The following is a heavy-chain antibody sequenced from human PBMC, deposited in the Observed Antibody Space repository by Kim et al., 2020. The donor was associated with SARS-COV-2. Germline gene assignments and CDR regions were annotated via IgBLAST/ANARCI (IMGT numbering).Heavy chain of an antibody. D-gene: IGHD6-19*01. CDR2: I. CDR3: ARGVSVAAGVSD. J-gene: IGHJ4*02. Sequence: IYYVDSVKRRFTISRDNSQNSLYLQMSSLRAEDTALYYCARGVSVAAGVSDWGQGTLVTVSS. V-gene: IGHV3-7*04.